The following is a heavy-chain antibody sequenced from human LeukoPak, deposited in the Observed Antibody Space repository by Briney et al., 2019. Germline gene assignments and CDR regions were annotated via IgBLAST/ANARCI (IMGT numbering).Heavy chain of an antibody. CDR3: ARESRDSGYFSYYYYGMDV. V-gene: IGHV1-2*02. Sequence: GASVTVSCKASGYTFTGYYMHWVRQAPGQGLEWMGWINPNSGGTNYAQKLQGRVTMTTDTSTSTAYMELRSLRSDDTAVYYCARESRDSGYFSYYYYGMDVWGQGTTVTVSS. J-gene: IGHJ6*02. D-gene: IGHD3-22*01. CDR2: INPNSGGT. CDR1: GYTFTGYY.